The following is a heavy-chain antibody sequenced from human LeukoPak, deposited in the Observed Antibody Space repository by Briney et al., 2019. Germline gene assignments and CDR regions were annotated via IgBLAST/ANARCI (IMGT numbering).Heavy chain of an antibody. V-gene: IGHV3-9*01. Sequence: PGGSLRLSCAASGFTFDDYAMHWVRQAPGKGLEWVSGISWNSGSIGYADSVKGRFTIPRDNAKNSLYLQMNSLRTEDTALYYCTKDEGSMIVRPFDYWGQGTLVTVSS. CDR1: GFTFDDYA. D-gene: IGHD3-22*01. CDR2: ISWNSGSI. CDR3: TKDEGSMIVRPFDY. J-gene: IGHJ4*02.